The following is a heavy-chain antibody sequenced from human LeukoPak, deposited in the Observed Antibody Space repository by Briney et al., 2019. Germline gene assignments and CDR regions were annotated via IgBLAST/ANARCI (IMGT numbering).Heavy chain of an antibody. D-gene: IGHD2-2*01. Sequence: PSETLSLTCAVYGGSFSGYYWSWIRRPPGRGLEWIGEINHSGSTNYNPSLKSRVTISVDTSKNQFSLKLSSVTAADTAVYYCARHGFDIVVVPAAIPGFDPWGQGTLVTVSS. V-gene: IGHV4-34*01. CDR2: INHSGST. J-gene: IGHJ5*02. CDR1: GGSFSGYY. CDR3: ARHGFDIVVVPAAIPGFDP.